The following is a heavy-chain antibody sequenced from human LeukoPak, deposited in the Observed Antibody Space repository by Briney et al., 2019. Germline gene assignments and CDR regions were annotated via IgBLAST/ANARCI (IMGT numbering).Heavy chain of an antibody. CDR2: ISSSSSYI. V-gene: IGHV3-21*01. CDR1: GFTFSSYS. CDR3: ARGLYYDSSGYEPLDY. D-gene: IGHD3-22*01. J-gene: IGHJ4*02. Sequence: GGSLRLSCAASGFTFSSYSMNWVRQAPGKGLEWVSSISSSSSYIYYADSVKGRFTISKDNAKNSQYLQMNSLRAEDTAVYYCARGLYYDSSGYEPLDYWGQGTLVTVSS.